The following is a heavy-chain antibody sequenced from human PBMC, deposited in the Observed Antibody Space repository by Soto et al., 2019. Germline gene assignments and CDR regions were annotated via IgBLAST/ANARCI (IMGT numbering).Heavy chain of an antibody. J-gene: IGHJ6*03. Sequence: SETLSLTCTVSGGPISSYYWSWIRQPPGKGLEWIGYIYYSGRTNYNPSLKSRVTISVDTSKNQFSLKLSSVTAADTAVYYCVGEYYCSWSYYNGDYMDVWGKGTTVPVSS. CDR2: IYYSGRT. CDR3: VGEYYCSWSYYNGDYMDV. CDR1: GGPISSYY. V-gene: IGHV4-59*01. D-gene: IGHD3-10*01.